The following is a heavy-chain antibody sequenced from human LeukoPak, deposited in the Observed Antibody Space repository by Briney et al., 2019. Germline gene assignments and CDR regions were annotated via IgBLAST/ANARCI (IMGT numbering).Heavy chain of an antibody. CDR1: GFTFSSYA. J-gene: IGHJ4*02. V-gene: IGHV3-23*01. Sequence: PGGSLRLSCAASGFTFSSYAMSWVRQAPGKGLEWVSAISGSGGSTYYADSVKGRFTISRDNSRNTLYLQMNSLRAEDTAVYYCASTIAVAGTGGYYFDYWGQGTLVTVSS. CDR2: ISGSGGST. D-gene: IGHD6-19*01. CDR3: ASTIAVAGTGGYYFDY.